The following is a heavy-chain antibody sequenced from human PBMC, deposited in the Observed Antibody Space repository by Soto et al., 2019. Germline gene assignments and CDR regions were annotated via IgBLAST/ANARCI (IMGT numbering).Heavy chain of an antibody. J-gene: IGHJ4*02. Sequence: WTWIRQPPGKGLEWIGYISYSGSTNYNPSLKSRVTISVDTSKNQFSLKLTSVTAADTAVYFCARVTPRNSNLCFYDYWGQGTLVTVSS. V-gene: IGHV4-59*01. CDR3: ARVTPRNSNLCFYDY. D-gene: IGHD4-4*01. CDR2: ISYSGST.